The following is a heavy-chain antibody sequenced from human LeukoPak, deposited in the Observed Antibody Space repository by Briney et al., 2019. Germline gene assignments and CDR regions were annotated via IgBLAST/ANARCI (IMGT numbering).Heavy chain of an antibody. CDR1: GFIFSNAW. CDR2: IKSKTDGGTT. D-gene: IGHD3-9*01. Sequence: PGGSLRLSCAASGFIFSNAWMNWVRQAPGKGLEWVGRIKSKTDGGTTDYAAPVKGRFIISRDDSKNTLYLRMNSLKTEDTALYYCTTVYLTGEGNDYWGQGTLVTVSS. J-gene: IGHJ4*02. CDR3: TTVYLTGEGNDY. V-gene: IGHV3-15*07.